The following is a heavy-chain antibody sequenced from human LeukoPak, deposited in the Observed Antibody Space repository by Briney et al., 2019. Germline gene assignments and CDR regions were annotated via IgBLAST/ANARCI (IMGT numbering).Heavy chain of an antibody. V-gene: IGHV4-59*01. D-gene: IGHD1-26*01. CDR1: GGSSSSYY. Sequence: SETLSLTCTASGGSSSSYYWSWIRQPPGKGLEWIGYIYYSGSTNYNPSLKSRVTISVDTSKNQFSLKLSSVTAADTAVYYCARQWELRRLAFDIWGQGTMVTVSS. CDR3: ARQWELRRLAFDI. CDR2: IYYSGST. J-gene: IGHJ3*02.